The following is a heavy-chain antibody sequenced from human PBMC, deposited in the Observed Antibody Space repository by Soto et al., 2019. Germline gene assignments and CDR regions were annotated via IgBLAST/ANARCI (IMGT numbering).Heavy chain of an antibody. Sequence: GGSLRLSCAASGFTFSSYSMNWVRQAPGKGLEWVSSISSSSSYIYYADSVKGRFTISRDNAKNSLYLQMNSLRAEDTAVYYCARDSPSSYYYYMDVWGKGTTVTVSS. CDR3: ARDSPSSYYYYMDV. J-gene: IGHJ6*03. V-gene: IGHV3-21*01. CDR1: GFTFSSYS. CDR2: ISSSSSYI.